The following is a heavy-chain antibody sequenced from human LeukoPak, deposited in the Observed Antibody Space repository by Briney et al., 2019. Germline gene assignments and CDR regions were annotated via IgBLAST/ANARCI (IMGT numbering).Heavy chain of an antibody. CDR3: ARVTGDYFY. V-gene: IGHV3-21*01. CDR1: GFTFSSYS. CDR2: ISSSSSYI. J-gene: IGHJ4*02. D-gene: IGHD7-27*01. Sequence: KSGGSLRLSCAASGFTFSSYSMNWARQAPGKGLEWVSSISSSSSYIYYADSVKGRFTISRDNAKNSLYLQMNSLRAEDTAVYYCARVTGDYFYWGQGTLVTVSS.